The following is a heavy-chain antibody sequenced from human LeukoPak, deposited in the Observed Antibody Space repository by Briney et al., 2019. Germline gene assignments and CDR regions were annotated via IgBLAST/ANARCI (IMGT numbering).Heavy chain of an antibody. CDR2: IIPIFGTA. CDR1: GGTFSSYA. CDR3: ARSGSLYCSSTSCYGGGPFDY. V-gene: IGHV1-69*13. Sequence: SVKVSCKASGGTFSSYAISWVRQAPGQGLEWMGGIIPIFGTANYAQKFQGRVTITADESTSTAYMELSGLRSEDTAVYYCARSGSLYCSSTSCYGGGPFDYWGQGTLVTVSS. J-gene: IGHJ4*02. D-gene: IGHD2-2*01.